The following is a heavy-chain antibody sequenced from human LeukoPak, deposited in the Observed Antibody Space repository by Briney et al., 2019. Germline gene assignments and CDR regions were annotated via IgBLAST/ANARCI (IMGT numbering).Heavy chain of an antibody. J-gene: IGHJ3*02. Sequence: GVSLRLSCAASGFTFSSYAMHCVRQAPGKGLEWVTIIAYDGTNKYYADSVKGRFTISRDNSKNTLFLQMNSLRAEDTAVYYCARSNYYDSRSWGFDIWGQGTMVTVSS. V-gene: IGHV3-30*04. D-gene: IGHD3-22*01. CDR3: ARSNYYDSRSWGFDI. CDR2: IAYDGTNK. CDR1: GFTFSSYA.